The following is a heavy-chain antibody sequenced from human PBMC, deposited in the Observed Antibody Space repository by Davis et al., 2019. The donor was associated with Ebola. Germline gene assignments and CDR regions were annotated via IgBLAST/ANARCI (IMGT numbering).Heavy chain of an antibody. V-gene: IGHV3-74*01. CDR1: GFTFSSYW. Sequence: GESLKISCAASGFTFSSYWMHWVRQAPGKGLVWVSRINSDGSSTSYADSVKGRFTISRDNAKNTLYLQMNSLRAEDTAVYYCSRDDGYGMDVWGKGTTVTVSS. J-gene: IGHJ6*04. CDR3: SRDDGYGMDV. CDR2: INSDGSST.